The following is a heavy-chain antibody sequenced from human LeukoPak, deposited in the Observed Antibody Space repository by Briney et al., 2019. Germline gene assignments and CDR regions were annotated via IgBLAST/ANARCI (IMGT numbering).Heavy chain of an antibody. V-gene: IGHV3-23*01. Sequence: GGSLRLSCAASGFTFSSYAMSWVRQAPGKGLERVSAISGSGGSTYYADSVKGRFTISRDNSKNTLYLQMNSLRAEDTAVYYCANYYGSGSYSTNYFDYWGQGTLVTVSS. CDR3: ANYYGSGSYSTNYFDY. CDR2: ISGSGGST. CDR1: GFTFSSYA. D-gene: IGHD3-10*01. J-gene: IGHJ4*02.